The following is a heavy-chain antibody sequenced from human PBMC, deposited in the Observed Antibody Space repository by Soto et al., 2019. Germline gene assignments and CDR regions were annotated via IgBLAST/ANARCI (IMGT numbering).Heavy chain of an antibody. CDR2: IYHSGGT. D-gene: IGHD3-10*01. V-gene: IGHV4-59*08. CDR3: ARQGFGPLHGLVDV. Sequence: PSETLSLTCTVSGGSISSYYWSWIRQPPGKGLDWIGYIYHSGGTKYNPSLESRATISLDTSKSQFSLKVTSVTATDTAVYYCARQGFGPLHGLVDVWGQGTTVTVSS. J-gene: IGHJ6*02. CDR1: GGSISSYY.